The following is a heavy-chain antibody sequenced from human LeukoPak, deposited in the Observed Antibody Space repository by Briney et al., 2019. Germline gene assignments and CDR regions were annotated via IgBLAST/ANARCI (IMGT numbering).Heavy chain of an antibody. CDR1: GGSFSGYY. Sequence: SETLSLTCAVYGGSFSGYYWSWIRQPPGKGLEWIGEINHSGSTNYNPSLKSRVTISVDTSKNQFSLKLSSVTAADTAVYYCARSITIFGVVKPFRYWGQGTLVTVSS. V-gene: IGHV4-34*01. J-gene: IGHJ4*02. CDR3: ARSITIFGVVKPFRY. D-gene: IGHD3-3*01. CDR2: INHSGST.